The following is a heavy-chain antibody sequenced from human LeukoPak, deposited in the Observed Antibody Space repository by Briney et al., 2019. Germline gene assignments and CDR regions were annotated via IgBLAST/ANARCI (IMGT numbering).Heavy chain of an antibody. CDR3: AKEYGPGSYYYDY. J-gene: IGHJ4*02. Sequence: GGSLRLSSAASGFTLSTYAMTWVRQAPGKGLEWVSGISASGVSTHYADSVKGRFTISRDNSKNTLYLQMNSLRAEDMAVYYCAKEYGPGSYYYDYWGQGTLVTVSS. CDR1: GFTLSTYA. D-gene: IGHD3-10*01. V-gene: IGHV3-23*01. CDR2: ISASGVST.